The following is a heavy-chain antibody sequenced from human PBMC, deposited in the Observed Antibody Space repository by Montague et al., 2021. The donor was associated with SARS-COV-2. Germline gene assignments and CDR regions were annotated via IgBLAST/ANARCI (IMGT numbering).Heavy chain of an antibody. J-gene: IGHJ3*02. Sequence: TLSLTCTVSGGSISSGGYYWSWIRQHPGKGLEWIGYIYYSGXTXYXXXXKXRVTISVDTSKNQLSLKLSSVTAADTAVYYCARVQGITMIVVVIGAFDIWGQGTMVTVSS. CDR2: IYYSGXT. CDR3: ARVQGITMIVVVIGAFDI. CDR1: GGSISSGGYY. D-gene: IGHD3-22*01. V-gene: IGHV4-31*03.